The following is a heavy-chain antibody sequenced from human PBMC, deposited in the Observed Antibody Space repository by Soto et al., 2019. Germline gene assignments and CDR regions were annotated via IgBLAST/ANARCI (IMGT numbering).Heavy chain of an antibody. CDR2: IRSKAYGGTT. CDR1: GFTFGDYA. V-gene: IGHV3-49*03. CDR3: TRDNMYDFWSGYYAYYYYYYMDV. J-gene: IGHJ6*03. Sequence: GGSLRLSCTASGFTFGDYAMSWFRQAPGKGLEWVGFIRSKAYGGTTEYAASVKGRFTISRDDSKSIAYLQMNSLKTEDTAVYYCTRDNMYDFWSGYYAYYYYYYMDVWGKGTTVTVSS. D-gene: IGHD3-3*01.